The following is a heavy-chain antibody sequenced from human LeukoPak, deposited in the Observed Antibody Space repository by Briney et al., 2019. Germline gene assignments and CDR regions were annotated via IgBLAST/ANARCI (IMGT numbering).Heavy chain of an antibody. CDR2: VYYDGTS. CDR1: GGSINSHSYY. V-gene: IGHV4-39*01. J-gene: IGHJ4*02. Sequence: SETLSLTCTVSGGSINSHSYYWGWIRQPPGRGLEWMGSVYYDGTSYSNPSLQSRAAVFVDTSRDQFSLDLSFVTAADTALYYCVRHISTNTGYFDSCGQGTLVSVSS. D-gene: IGHD5-24*01. CDR3: VRHISTNTGYFDS.